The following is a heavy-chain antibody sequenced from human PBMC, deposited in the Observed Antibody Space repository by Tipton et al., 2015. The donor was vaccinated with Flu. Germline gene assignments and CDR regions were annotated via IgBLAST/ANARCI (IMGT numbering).Heavy chain of an antibody. CDR1: GYSFTNYW. CDR3: TKVIYCNGSRCRDY. CDR2: IYPGDSDT. D-gene: IGHD2-15*01. J-gene: IGHJ4*02. V-gene: IGHV5-51*01. Sequence: QLVQSGAEVKKPGESLKISCKGSGYSFTNYWIGWVRQMPGKGLEWMGVIYPGDSDTRYSPSFQGQVTISADKSISTAYLQWSSLKASDSAMYYCTKVIYCNGSRCRDYWGQGTLVTVSS.